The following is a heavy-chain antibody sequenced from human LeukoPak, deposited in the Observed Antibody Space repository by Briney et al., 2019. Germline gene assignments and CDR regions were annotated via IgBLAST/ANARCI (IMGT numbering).Heavy chain of an antibody. D-gene: IGHD1-26*01. CDR2: ISGSGGST. V-gene: IGHV3-23*01. CDR3: AKDLGRWELLADY. J-gene: IGHJ4*02. CDR1: GFTFSSYA. Sequence: GGSLRLSCAASGFTFSSYAMSWVRQAPGKGLEWVSAISGSGGSTYYADSVKGRFTISRDNSKNTLYLRMNSLRAEDTAVYYCAKDLGRWELLADYWGQGTLVTVSS.